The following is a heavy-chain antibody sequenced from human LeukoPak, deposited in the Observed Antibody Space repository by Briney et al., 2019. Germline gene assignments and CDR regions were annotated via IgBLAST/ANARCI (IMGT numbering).Heavy chain of an antibody. Sequence: ASVKVSCKVSGYTLTELSMHWVRQAPGQGLEWMGWINPNSGGTNYAQKFQGRVTMTRDTSISTAYMELSRLRSDDTAVYYCARDVGRAAGDYWGQGTLVTVSS. V-gene: IGHV1-2*02. CDR3: ARDVGRAAGDY. CDR2: INPNSGGT. CDR1: GYTLTELS. J-gene: IGHJ4*02.